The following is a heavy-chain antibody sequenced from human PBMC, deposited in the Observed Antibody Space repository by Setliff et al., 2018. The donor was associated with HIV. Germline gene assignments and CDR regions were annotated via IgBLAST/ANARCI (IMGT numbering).Heavy chain of an antibody. CDR1: GYSISRDHY. V-gene: IGHV4-34*01. Sequence: SETLSLTCAVSGYSISRDHYWSWIRQPPGKGLEWIGEINHSGISNFNPSLKSRVSIPIDTPRSQFSLKLSSVTAADTAVYYCARGGGFWSGQLDYWGQGTLVTVSS. D-gene: IGHD3-3*01. CDR3: ARGGGFWSGQLDY. J-gene: IGHJ4*02. CDR2: INHSGIS.